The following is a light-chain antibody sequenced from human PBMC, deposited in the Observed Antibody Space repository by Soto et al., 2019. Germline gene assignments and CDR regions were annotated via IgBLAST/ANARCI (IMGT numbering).Light chain of an antibody. CDR2: DVS. V-gene: IGLV2-14*01. Sequence: QSALTQPASVSASRGQSITISCTGTSSDIGNYNSVSWYQQHPGKAPQLMIYDVSYRPSGISSRFSGSKSGNTASLTISGLQPEDAADYYCSSYTSASTRVFGGGTKVTVL. CDR1: SSDIGNYNS. CDR3: SSYTSASTRV. J-gene: IGLJ2*01.